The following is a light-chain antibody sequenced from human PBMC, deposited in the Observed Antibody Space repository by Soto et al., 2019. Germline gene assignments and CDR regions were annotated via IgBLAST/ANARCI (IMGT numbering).Light chain of an antibody. CDR2: QNA. CDR3: QYYDNSLSVYV. Sequence: QSVLTQPPSVSGAPGQRVTISCTGSSSNIWAGYVVQWYQQHPRGAPRLLMYQNANRPAGVPDRFSGSKSGTSASLAITGLQAEDDADYYCQYYDNSLSVYVFGTGTKGTVL. V-gene: IGLV1-40*01. CDR1: SSNIWAGYV. J-gene: IGLJ1*01.